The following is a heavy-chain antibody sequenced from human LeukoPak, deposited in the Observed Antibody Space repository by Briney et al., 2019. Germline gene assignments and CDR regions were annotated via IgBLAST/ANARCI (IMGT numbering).Heavy chain of an antibody. Sequence: PGGSLRLSCAASGFTFSSYSMNWVRQAPGKGLEWVSSISSSSSYIYYADSVKGRFTISRDNAKNSLYLQMNSLRAEDTAVHYCARDRWYCSSTSCQGGWFDPWGQGTLVTVSS. J-gene: IGHJ5*02. CDR2: ISSSSSYI. CDR1: GFTFSSYS. CDR3: ARDRWYCSSTSCQGGWFDP. V-gene: IGHV3-21*01. D-gene: IGHD2-2*01.